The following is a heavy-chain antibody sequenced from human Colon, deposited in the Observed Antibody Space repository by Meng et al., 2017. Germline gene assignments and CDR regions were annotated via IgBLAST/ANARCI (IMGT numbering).Heavy chain of an antibody. CDR1: GFTFSSYA. CDR3: ARALNRDGYNYPDFDY. Sequence: GGSLRLSCAASGFTFSSYAMHWVRQAPGKGLEWVAVISYEGSNKYYADSVKGRFTISRDNSKNTLYLQMNSLRAEDTAVYYCARALNRDGYNYPDFDYWGQGTLVTVSS. J-gene: IGHJ4*02. D-gene: IGHD5-24*01. V-gene: IGHV3-30*04. CDR2: ISYEGSNK.